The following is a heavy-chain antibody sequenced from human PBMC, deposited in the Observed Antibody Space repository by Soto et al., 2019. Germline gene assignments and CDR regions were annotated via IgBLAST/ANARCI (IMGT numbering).Heavy chain of an antibody. V-gene: IGHV5-51*01. D-gene: IGHD4-17*01. Sequence: GESLKISCKVSGDSFNSNWIAWVRQRPGRGLEWMGIIYPIDSDTRYSPSFQGQVTISVDRSVNSAFLQWRSLKASDTATYYCARRSAVTTFYFYGTDVWGQGTAVTVSS. CDR1: GDSFNSNW. J-gene: IGHJ6*02. CDR3: ARRSAVTTFYFYGTDV. CDR2: IYPIDSDT.